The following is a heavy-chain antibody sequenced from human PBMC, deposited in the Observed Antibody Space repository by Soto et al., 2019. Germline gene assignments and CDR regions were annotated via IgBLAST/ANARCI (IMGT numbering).Heavy chain of an antibody. J-gene: IGHJ4*02. CDR1: GGSISSGDYY. Sequence: SETLSLTCTVSGGSISSGDYYWSWIRQPPGKGLEWIGYIYYSGSTYYNPSLKSRVTISVDTSKNQFSLKLSSVTAADTAVYYCARAKLHYYDSSGCPLFDHWGQGTLVTVSS. CDR2: IYYSGST. D-gene: IGHD3-22*01. CDR3: ARAKLHYYDSSGCPLFDH. V-gene: IGHV4-30-4*01.